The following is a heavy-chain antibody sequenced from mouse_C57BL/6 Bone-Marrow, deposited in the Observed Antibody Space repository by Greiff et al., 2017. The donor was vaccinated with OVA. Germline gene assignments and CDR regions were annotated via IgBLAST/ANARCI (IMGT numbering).Heavy chain of an antibody. V-gene: IGHV1-19*01. D-gene: IGHD1-1*01. CDR2: INPYNGGT. J-gene: IGHJ1*03. CDR1: GYTFTDYY. CDR3: ARYYYGSSYDWYFDV. Sequence: EVQLQQSGPVLVKPGASVKMSCKASGYTFTDYYMNWVKQSHGKSLEWIGVINPYNGGTSYNQKFKGKATLTVDKSSSTAYMELNSLTSEDSAVYYCARYYYGSSYDWYFDVWGTGTTSPSPQ.